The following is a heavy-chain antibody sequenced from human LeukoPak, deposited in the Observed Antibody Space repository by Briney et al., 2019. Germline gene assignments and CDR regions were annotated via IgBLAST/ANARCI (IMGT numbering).Heavy chain of an antibody. J-gene: IGHJ4*02. CDR3: AREGSRRDLLIDY. Sequence: GGSLRLSCAASGFTFSSYAMSWVRQAPGKGLEWVANIKEDGSMKHYVDSVKARFTISRDNAKNSLFLQMNSLRPEDTAVYYCAREGSRRDLLIDYWGQGTLVTVSS. CDR1: GFTFSSYA. V-gene: IGHV3-7*05. CDR2: IKEDGSMK.